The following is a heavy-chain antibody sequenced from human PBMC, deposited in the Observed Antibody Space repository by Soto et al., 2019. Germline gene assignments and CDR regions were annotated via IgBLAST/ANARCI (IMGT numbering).Heavy chain of an antibody. Sequence: PSETLSLTCTVSGGSISSGDYYWSWIRQPPGKGLEWIGYIYYSGTTYYNPSLKSRVTISVDTSKNQFSLKVNSVTAADTAVYYCARALIQRWPHYYYGMDVWGQGTTVTVSS. CDR3: ARALIQRWPHYYYGMDV. CDR1: GGSISSGDYY. J-gene: IGHJ6*02. CDR2: IYYSGTT. D-gene: IGHD5-18*01. V-gene: IGHV4-30-4*01.